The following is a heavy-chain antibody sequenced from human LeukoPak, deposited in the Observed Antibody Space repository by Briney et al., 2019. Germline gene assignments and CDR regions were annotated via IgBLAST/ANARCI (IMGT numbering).Heavy chain of an antibody. CDR3: ARRDDSSGYHKIFDY. CDR1: GFTFSSYW. J-gene: IGHJ4*02. D-gene: IGHD3-22*01. CDR2: IYYGENT. V-gene: IGHV4-39*01. Sequence: GSLRLSCAASGFTFSSYWMSWVRQAPGKGLEWIGNIYYGENTYYNPSLKSRVTISIDTSKNQFYLKLSSLTAADTAVYYCARRDDSSGYHKIFDYWGPGTLVTVSS.